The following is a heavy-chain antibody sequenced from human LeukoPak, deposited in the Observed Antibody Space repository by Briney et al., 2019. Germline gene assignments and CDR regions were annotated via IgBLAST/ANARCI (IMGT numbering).Heavy chain of an antibody. CDR2: ISSSSSYI. V-gene: IGHV3-21*01. J-gene: IGHJ3*02. D-gene: IGHD2-2*01. Sequence: GGSLRLSCAASGFTFSSYSMNWVRQAPGKGLEWVSSISSSSSYIYYADSVKGRFTISRDNAKNSLYLQMNSLRAEDTAVYYCARREEKYQPLLGAFDSWGQGTMVTVSS. CDR3: ARREEKYQPLLGAFDS. CDR1: GFTFSSYS.